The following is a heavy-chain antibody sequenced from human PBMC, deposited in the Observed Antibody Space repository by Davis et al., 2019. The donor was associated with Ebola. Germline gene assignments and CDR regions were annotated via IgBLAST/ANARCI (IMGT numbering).Heavy chain of an antibody. CDR3: ASTIGEIVPQYFQH. Sequence: ASVKVSCKASGYTFTGYYMHWVRQAPGQGLEWMGWINPNSGGTNYAQKFQGRVTMTRDTSISTAYMELSRLRSDDTAVYYCASTIGEIVPQYFQHWGQGTLVTVSS. V-gene: IGHV1-2*02. J-gene: IGHJ1*01. D-gene: IGHD2-8*01. CDR1: GYTFTGYY. CDR2: INPNSGGT.